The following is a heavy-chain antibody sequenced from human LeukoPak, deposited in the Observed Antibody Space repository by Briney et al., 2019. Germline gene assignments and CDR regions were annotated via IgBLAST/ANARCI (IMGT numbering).Heavy chain of an antibody. V-gene: IGHV1-69*04. D-gene: IGHD3-10*01. J-gene: IGHJ4*02. CDR1: GGTFSTYA. CDR3: ARDVGIDYYFDY. Sequence: GASVKVSCKASGGTFSTYAITWVRQAPGQGLEWMGRIIPILGIANYAQKFQGRVTITADKSTSTAYMELSSLRSEDTAVYYCARDVGIDYYFDYWGQGTLVTVSS. CDR2: IIPILGIA.